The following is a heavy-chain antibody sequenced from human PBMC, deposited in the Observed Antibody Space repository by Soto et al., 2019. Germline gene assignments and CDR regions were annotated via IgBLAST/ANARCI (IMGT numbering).Heavy chain of an antibody. CDR2: ISSSSSYI. J-gene: IGHJ6*02. V-gene: IGHV3-21*01. CDR1: GVTFSSYS. CDR3: ARSNRYNDRSGYYSGMDV. D-gene: IGHD3-22*01. Sequence: PWGSLRLSCAASGVTFSSYSMNWVRQAPGKGLEWVSSISSSSSYIYYADSVKRRFTISRDNAKNSLYQQMNSLRAKDTAVYYCARSNRYNDRSGYYSGMDVWGQGTTVTVSS.